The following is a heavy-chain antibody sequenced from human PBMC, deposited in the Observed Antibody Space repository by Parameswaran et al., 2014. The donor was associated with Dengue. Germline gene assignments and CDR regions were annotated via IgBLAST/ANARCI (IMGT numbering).Heavy chain of an antibody. V-gene: IGHV3-11*01. Sequence: VRQAPGKGLEWVSYISSSGSTIYYADSVKGRFTISRDNAKNSLYLQMNSLRAEDTAVYYCAREGWIAAAGIDYWGQGTLVTVSS. CDR2: ISSSGSTI. D-gene: IGHD6-13*01. CDR3: AREGWIAAAGIDY. J-gene: IGHJ4*02.